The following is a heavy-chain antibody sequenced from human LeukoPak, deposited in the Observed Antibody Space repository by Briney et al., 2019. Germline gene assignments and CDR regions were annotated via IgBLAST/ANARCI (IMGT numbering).Heavy chain of an antibody. CDR1: GYTFTSYY. CDR3: ARGVVVTAIPRWVYYFDY. D-gene: IGHD2-21*02. J-gene: IGHJ4*02. CDR2: INPSGGST. V-gene: IGHV1-46*01. Sequence: ASVKVSCKASGYTFTSYYMHWVRQAPGQGLEWMGIINPSGGSTSYAQKFQGRVTMTRDMSTSTVYMELSSLRSEDTAVYYCARGVVVTAIPRWVYYFDYWGQGTLVTDSP.